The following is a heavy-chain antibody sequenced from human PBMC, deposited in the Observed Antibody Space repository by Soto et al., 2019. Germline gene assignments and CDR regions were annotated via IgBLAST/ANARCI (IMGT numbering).Heavy chain of an antibody. CDR1: GYTFTGYY. J-gene: IGHJ5*02. V-gene: IGHV1-2*04. D-gene: IGHD6-13*01. CDR2: INPNSGGT. CDR3: ARVGGIAAADNWFDP. Sequence: ASVKVSCKASGYTFTGYYMHWVRQAPGQGLEWMGWINPNSGGTNYAQKFQGWVTMTRDTSISTAYMELSRLRSDDTAVYYCARVGGIAAADNWFDPWGQGNLVTVSS.